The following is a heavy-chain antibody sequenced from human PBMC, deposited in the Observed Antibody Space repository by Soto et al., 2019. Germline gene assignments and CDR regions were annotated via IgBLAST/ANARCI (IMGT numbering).Heavy chain of an antibody. V-gene: IGHV1-8*01. D-gene: IGHD1-7*01. CDR1: GYTFITYD. J-gene: IGHJ5*02. CDR3: ARETHSRITGTTSWFDP. Sequence: ASVKVSCKASGYTFITYDINWVRQATGQGLEWMGWMNPSNGNAGYAQKFQGRVTMTRNTSISTAYMELSSLRSDDTAVYYCARETHSRITGTTSWFDPWGQGTLVTVSS. CDR2: MNPSNGNA.